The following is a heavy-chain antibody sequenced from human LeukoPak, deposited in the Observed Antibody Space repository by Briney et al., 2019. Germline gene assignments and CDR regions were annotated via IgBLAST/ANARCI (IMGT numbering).Heavy chain of an antibody. D-gene: IGHD3-10*01. V-gene: IGHV1-46*01. CDR3: ARDPSPYTMVRRSDHDAFDI. CDR1: GYTFTSYY. J-gene: IGHJ3*02. CDR2: INPSGGST. Sequence: GASVKVSCKASGYTFTSYYMHWARQAPGQGLEWMGIINPSGGSTSYAQKFQGRVTMTRDMSTSTVYMELSSLRSEDTAVYYCARDPSPYTMVRRSDHDAFDIWGQGTMVTVSS.